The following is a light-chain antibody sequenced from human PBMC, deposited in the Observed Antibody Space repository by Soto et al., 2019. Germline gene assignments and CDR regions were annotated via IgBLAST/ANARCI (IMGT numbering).Light chain of an antibody. CDR1: NIGSKS. CDR3: QVWDSSSEHVM. V-gene: IGLV3-21*02. CDR2: DEN. J-gene: IGLJ3*02. Sequence: SYELTQPPSVSVAPGQTASIACGGTNIGSKSVHWYQQKPGQAPVLVVYDENVRTSGLPERFAGAKSGHTATLTISRVEAGDEADYYCQVWDSSSEHVMFGRGTKLTVL.